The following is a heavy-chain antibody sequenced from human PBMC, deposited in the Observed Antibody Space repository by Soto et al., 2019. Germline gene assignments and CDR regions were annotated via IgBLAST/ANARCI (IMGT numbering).Heavy chain of an antibody. CDR3: ARDLCSSTSLEGWWFGP. Sequence: TLSLTCTVSCASISSAGYSWSWVRQHPGKGLEWIGYITYSGDTDYNPSLRSRVSISLDTSRNQFSLKLSSVTAADTAVYYCARDLCSSTSLEGWWFGPWGQGTLVTVSS. V-gene: IGHV4-31*03. CDR1: CASISSAGYS. D-gene: IGHD2-2*01. CDR2: ITYSGDT. J-gene: IGHJ5*02.